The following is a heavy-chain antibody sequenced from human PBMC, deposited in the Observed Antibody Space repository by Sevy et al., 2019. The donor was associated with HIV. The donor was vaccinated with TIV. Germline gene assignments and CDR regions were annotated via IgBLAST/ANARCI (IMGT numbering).Heavy chain of an antibody. Sequence: GGSLRLSCTVSGFIFSNFAMHWVRQAPGKGLEWVAVTSYDGSHKYYADSVKGRFTVSRDNSRNILSLEMNSLRRDDTAVYYCARAENDDEFFQYWGQGTLVTVSS. V-gene: IGHV3-30*04. CDR3: ARAENDDEFFQY. CDR2: TSYDGSHK. J-gene: IGHJ1*01. D-gene: IGHD3-16*01. CDR1: GFIFSNFA.